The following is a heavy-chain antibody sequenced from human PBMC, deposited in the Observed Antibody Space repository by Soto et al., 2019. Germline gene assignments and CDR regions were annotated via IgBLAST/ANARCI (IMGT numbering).Heavy chain of an antibody. V-gene: IGHV3-21*04. CDR1: GFSFSSYT. D-gene: IGHD3-22*01. CDR2: ISVGGSFK. J-gene: IGHJ4*02. Sequence: EGQLVESGGGLVKPGGSLRLSCAAPGFSFSSYTMNWVRQAPGKGLEWVASISVGGSFKDYVDSVKSRFTIYRDNSKNTLNLEMNSLRVEDTAVYYCARIPYDNSGTIFDYWGQGTLVTVSS. CDR3: ARIPYDNSGTIFDY.